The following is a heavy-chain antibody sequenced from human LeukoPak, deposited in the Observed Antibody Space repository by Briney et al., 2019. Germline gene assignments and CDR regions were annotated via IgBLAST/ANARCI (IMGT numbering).Heavy chain of an antibody. Sequence: SETLSLTCTVSGGSINSNYWPWIRQPAGKGLEWIARISTSGITNYCPSLKSRGTISLDKSKNQFSLILASVTAADRTLYYCAREASIAAAGWISDYWGQGTLVTVSS. D-gene: IGHD6-13*01. CDR1: GGSINSNY. CDR2: ISTSGIT. J-gene: IGHJ4*02. CDR3: AREASIAAAGWISDY. V-gene: IGHV4-4*07.